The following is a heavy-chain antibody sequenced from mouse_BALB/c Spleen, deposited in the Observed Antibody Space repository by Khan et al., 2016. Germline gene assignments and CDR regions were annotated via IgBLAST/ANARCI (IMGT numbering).Heavy chain of an antibody. V-gene: IGHV4-1*02. CDR3: ASTFWYFDV. CDR1: GFDFSRYW. J-gene: IGHJ1*01. CDR2: INPDSSTI. Sequence: EVKLLESGGGLVQPGGSLKLSCAASGFDFSRYWMSWVRQAPGKGLEWIGEINPDSSTINYMPPLKDKFIISRDNAKNTLYLQMSKVRSEDTALYYCASTFWYFDVWGAGTTVTVSS.